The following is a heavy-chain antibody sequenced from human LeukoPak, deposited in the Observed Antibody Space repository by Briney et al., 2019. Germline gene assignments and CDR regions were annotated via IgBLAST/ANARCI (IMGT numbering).Heavy chain of an antibody. J-gene: IGHJ4*02. D-gene: IGHD6-6*01. CDR3: ARGLAAWSVSSSSELGD. CDR1: GGSISSSSYY. CDR2: IYYSGST. Sequence: SETLSLTCTVSGGSISSSSYYWGWIRQPPGKGLEWIGSIYYSGSTYYNPSLKSRVTISVDTSKNQFSLKLSSVTAADTAVYYCARGLAAWSVSSSSELGDWGQGTLVTVSS. V-gene: IGHV4-39*07.